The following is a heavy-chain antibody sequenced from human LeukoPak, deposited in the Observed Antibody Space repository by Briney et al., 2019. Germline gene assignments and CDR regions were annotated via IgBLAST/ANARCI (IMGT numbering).Heavy chain of an antibody. J-gene: IGHJ5*02. CDR2: ISWNSGTI. CDR1: GFTFDDYA. D-gene: IGHD1-26*01. V-gene: IGHV3-9*03. CDR3: ARGNSGSYSQDWFDP. Sequence: PGRSLRLSCAASGFTFDDYAMHWVRQAPGKGLEWVSGISWNSGTIGYADSVNGRFTISRDNAKNSLYLQMNSLKIEDMALYYCARGNSGSYSQDWFDPWGQGALVTVSS.